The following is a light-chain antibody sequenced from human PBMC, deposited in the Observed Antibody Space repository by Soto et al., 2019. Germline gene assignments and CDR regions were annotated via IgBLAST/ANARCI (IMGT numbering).Light chain of an antibody. V-gene: IGLV2-14*01. J-gene: IGLJ1*01. CDR1: SSDVGGYNY. CDR3: SSYTSSSTPYV. Sequence: QSALTQPASVSGSPGQSITISCTGTSSDVGGYNYVSWYQQHPGKAPKLMIYDVSNRLSGVSNRFSGSNSGNTASLPISGLQAEEEADYYCSSYTSSSTPYVFGTGTKLTVL. CDR2: DVS.